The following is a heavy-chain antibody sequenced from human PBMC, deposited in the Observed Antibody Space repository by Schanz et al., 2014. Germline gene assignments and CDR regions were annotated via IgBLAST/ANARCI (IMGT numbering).Heavy chain of an antibody. CDR2: VNTDGGGK. CDR1: GFTVSSNY. J-gene: IGHJ4*02. V-gene: IGHV3-7*01. CDR3: ARCEDY. Sequence: EVQLVESGGGLIQPWGSLRLSCVASGFTVSSNYMSWVRQAPGKGLEWVASVNTDGGGKFYVDSVKGRFTIFRDNAKDSLYLQMNSLRAEDTAVYYCARCEDYWGQGTLVTVSS.